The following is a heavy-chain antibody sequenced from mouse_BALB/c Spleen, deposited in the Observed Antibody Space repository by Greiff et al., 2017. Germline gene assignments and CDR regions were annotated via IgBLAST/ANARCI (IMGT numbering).Heavy chain of an antibody. V-gene: IGHV3-2*02. J-gene: IGHJ3*01. CDR1: GYSITSDYA. CDR3: ARGKWYPTWFAY. Sequence: EVKLQESGPGLVKPSQSLSLTCTVTGYSITSDYAWNWIRQFPGNKLEWMGYISYSGSTSYNPSLKSRISITRDTSKNQFFLQLNSVTTEDTATYYCARGKWYPTWFAYWGQGTLVTVSA. D-gene: IGHD2-1*01. CDR2: ISYSGST.